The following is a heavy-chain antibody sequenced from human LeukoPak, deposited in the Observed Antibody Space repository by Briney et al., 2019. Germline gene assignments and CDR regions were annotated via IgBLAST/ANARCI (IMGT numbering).Heavy chain of an antibody. CDR3: AMGIEPYYFDY. J-gene: IGHJ4*02. CDR1: GGSISIYY. Sequence: SETLSLTCTVSGGSISIYYWSWIRQPPGKGLEWIGYIYYSGSTNYNPSLKSRVTISVDTSKNQFSLKLSSVTAADTAVYYCAMGIEPYYFDYWGQGTLVTVSS. V-gene: IGHV4-59*01. CDR2: IYYSGST. D-gene: IGHD5-18*01.